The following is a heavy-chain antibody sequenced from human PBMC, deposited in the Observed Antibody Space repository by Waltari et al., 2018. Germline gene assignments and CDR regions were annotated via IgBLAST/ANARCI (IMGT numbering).Heavy chain of an antibody. D-gene: IGHD6-19*01. J-gene: IGHJ4*02. Sequence: EVQLVESGGGLVQPGRSLRLSCAASGFTFDDYAMHWVRQAPGKGLEWVSGISWNSGSIGYADSVKGRFTISRDNAKNSLYLQMNSLRAEDTALYYCAKGYSAVAGTFDYWGQGTLVTVSS. CDR2: ISWNSGSI. CDR1: GFTFDDYA. CDR3: AKGYSAVAGTFDY. V-gene: IGHV3-9*01.